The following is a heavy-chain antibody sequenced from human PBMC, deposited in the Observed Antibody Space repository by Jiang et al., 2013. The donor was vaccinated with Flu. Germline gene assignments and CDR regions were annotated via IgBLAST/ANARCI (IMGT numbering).Heavy chain of an antibody. CDR3: ARDHFGYGDYGDV. Sequence: YISSSGSTIYYADSVKGRFTISRDNAKNSLYLQMNSLRAEDTAVYYCARDHFGYGDYGDVWGKGTTVTVSS. CDR2: ISSSGSTI. D-gene: IGHD4-17*01. V-gene: IGHV3-48*03. J-gene: IGHJ6*03.